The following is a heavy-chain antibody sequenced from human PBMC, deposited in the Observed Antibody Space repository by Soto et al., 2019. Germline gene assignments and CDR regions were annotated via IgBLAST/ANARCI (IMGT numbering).Heavy chain of an antibody. CDR1: GFTFSSYA. CDR3: AKENGDSSSWFEFDY. CDR2: ISGSGGST. D-gene: IGHD6-13*01. J-gene: IGHJ4*02. V-gene: IGHV3-23*01. Sequence: EVQLLESGGGLVQPGGSPRLSCAASGFTFSSYAMSWVRQAPGKGLEWVSAISGSGGSTYYADSVKGRFTISRDNSKNPLYLQMNSLRAEDTAVYYCAKENGDSSSWFEFDYWGQGTLVTVSS.